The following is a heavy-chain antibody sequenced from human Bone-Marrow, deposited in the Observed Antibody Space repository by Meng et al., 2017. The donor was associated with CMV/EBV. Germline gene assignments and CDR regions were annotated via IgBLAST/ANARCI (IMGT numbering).Heavy chain of an antibody. CDR1: GDAISSYW. D-gene: IGHD1-26*01. CDR3: ARDLGGSYPN. Sequence: GSLRLSCTVSGDAISSYWWGWIRQPPGKGLEWIGHFYYRGSTDYNPSLKSRVTRSADTSKFQFSLKLASLTAADTAVYYCARDLGGSYPNWGQGTLVTVSS. J-gene: IGHJ4*02. V-gene: IGHV4-59*01. CDR2: FYYRGST.